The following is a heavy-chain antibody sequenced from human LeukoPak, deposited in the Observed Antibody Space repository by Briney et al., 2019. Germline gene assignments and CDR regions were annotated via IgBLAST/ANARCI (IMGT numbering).Heavy chain of an antibody. Sequence: SETLSLTCGVSGGSISNTNWWSWVRQPPGQGLEWIGEISLTGLTHYNPSLESRVTVSLGKSKNQLSLNLTSVTAADTAVYYCARWNSGGSGSSIRYNWFDPWGQGALVTVSS. V-gene: IGHV4-4*02. J-gene: IGHJ5*02. CDR1: GGSISNTNW. CDR3: ARWNSGGSGSSIRYNWFDP. D-gene: IGHD3-10*01. CDR2: ISLTGLT.